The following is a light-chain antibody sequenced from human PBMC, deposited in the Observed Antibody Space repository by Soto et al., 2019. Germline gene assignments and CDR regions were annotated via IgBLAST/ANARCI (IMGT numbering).Light chain of an antibody. V-gene: IGKV3-11*01. CDR3: QQRTTWPLT. Sequence: EIVLTQSPATLSLSPGERTTLSCRASQSVNKYLAWYQQKPGQAPRLLIYGASNRATGIPARFSGSGSGTDFTLTINSLEPEDFAVYYCQQRTTWPLTFGQGTKLEIK. J-gene: IGKJ2*01. CDR2: GAS. CDR1: QSVNKY.